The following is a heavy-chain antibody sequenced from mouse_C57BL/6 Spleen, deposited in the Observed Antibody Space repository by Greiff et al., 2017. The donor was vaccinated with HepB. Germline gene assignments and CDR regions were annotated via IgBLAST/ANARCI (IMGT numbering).Heavy chain of an antibody. CDR3: AIHSALYYFDY. CDR1: GFNIKDYY. V-gene: IGHV14-2*01. J-gene: IGHJ2*01. D-gene: IGHD3-1*01. Sequence: VQLQQSGAELVKPGASVKLSCTASGFNIKDYYMHWVKQRTEQGLEWIGRIDPEDGETKYAPKFQGKATLTADTSSNTAYLQLSSLTSEDTAVYYCAIHSALYYFDYWGKGTTLTVSS. CDR2: IDPEDGET.